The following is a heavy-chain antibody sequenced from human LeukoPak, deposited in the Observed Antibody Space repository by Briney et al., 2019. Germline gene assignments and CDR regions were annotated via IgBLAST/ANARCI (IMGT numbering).Heavy chain of an antibody. J-gene: IGHJ5*02. D-gene: IGHD6-13*01. CDR3: AHSYSAADTNWFDP. CDR1: GFSLSTSGVG. CDR2: IYWNDDK. V-gene: IGHV2-5*01. Sequence: SGPTLVKPTQPLTLTCTFSGFSLSTSGVGVGWIRQPPGKALEWLALIYWNDDKRYSPSLKSRLTITKDTSKNQFVLTMTNMDPVDTATYYCAHSYSAADTNWFDPWGQGTLVTVSS.